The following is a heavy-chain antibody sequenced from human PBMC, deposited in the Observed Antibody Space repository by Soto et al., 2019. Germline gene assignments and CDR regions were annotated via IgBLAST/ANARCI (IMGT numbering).Heavy chain of an antibody. V-gene: IGHV1-8*01. J-gene: IGHJ6*03. Sequence: GASVKVSCKASGYTFTSYDINWVRQATGQGLEWMGWMNPNSGNTGYAQKFQGRVTMTRNTSISTAYMELSSLRSEDTAVYYCARAADLDCTNGVCYRSHYYMDVWGKGTTVTVSS. D-gene: IGHD2-8*01. CDR2: MNPNSGNT. CDR3: ARAADLDCTNGVCYRSHYYMDV. CDR1: GYTFTSYD.